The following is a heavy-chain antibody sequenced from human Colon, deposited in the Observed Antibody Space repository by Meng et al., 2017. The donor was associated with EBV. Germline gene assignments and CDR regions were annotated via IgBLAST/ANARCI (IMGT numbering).Heavy chain of an antibody. CDR1: GDSISSGDYS. Sequence: HLLLQDSDSGLVQPSQALSLTCAVSGDSISSGDYSWSWIRQPPGQGLEWIGYIYHGGTTYNTSLKSRVTISVDNSKNQFSLRLTSVTAADTAVYYCARGPYCGGDCYWFDPWGQGTLVTVSS. CDR2: IYHGGTT. D-gene: IGHD2-21*02. J-gene: IGHJ5*02. CDR3: ARGPYCGGDCYWFDP. V-gene: IGHV4-30-2*01.